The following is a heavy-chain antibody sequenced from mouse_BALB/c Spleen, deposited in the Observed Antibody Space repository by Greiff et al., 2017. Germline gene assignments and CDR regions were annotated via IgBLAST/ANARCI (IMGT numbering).Heavy chain of an antibody. D-gene: IGHD2-14*01. CDR3: AREDYRYGYDAMDY. J-gene: IGHJ4*01. Sequence: VQLQQSGPGLVAPSQSLSITCTVSGFSLTSYGVHWVRQPPGKGLEWLGVIWAGGSTNYNSALMSRLSISKDNSKSQVFLKMNSLQTDDTAMYYCAREDYRYGYDAMDYWGQGTSVTVSS. CDR2: IWAGGST. V-gene: IGHV2-9*02. CDR1: GFSLTSYG.